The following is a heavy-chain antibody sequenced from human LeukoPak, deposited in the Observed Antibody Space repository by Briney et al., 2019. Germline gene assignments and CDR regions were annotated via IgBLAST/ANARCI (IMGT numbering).Heavy chain of an antibody. CDR2: INHSGST. V-gene: IGHV4-34*01. CDR3: ARGRTIFGVVSIPSYFDY. J-gene: IGHJ4*02. CDR1: GGSFSGYY. Sequence: TSETLSLTCAVYGGSFSGYYWSWIRQPPGKGLEWIGEINHSGSTNYNPSLKSRVTISVDTSKNQFSLKLSSVPAADTAVYYCARGRTIFGVVSIPSYFDYWGQGTLVTVSS. D-gene: IGHD3-3*01.